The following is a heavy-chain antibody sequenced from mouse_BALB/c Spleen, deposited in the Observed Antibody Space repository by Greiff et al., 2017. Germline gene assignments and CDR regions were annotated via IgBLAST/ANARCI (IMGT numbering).Heavy chain of an antibody. V-gene: IGHV1-69*01. CDR1: GYTFTDYW. Sequence: VQLQQPGAELVMPGASVKMSCKASGYTFTDYWMHWVKQRPGQGLEWIGAIDTSDSYTSYNQKFKGKATLTVDESSSTAYMQLSSLTSEDSAVYYCARSGDYWGQGTSVTVSS. CDR3: ARSGDY. J-gene: IGHJ4*01. CDR2: IDTSDSYT.